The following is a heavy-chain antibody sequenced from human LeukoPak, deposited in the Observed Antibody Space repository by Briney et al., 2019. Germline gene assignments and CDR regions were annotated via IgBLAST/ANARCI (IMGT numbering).Heavy chain of an antibody. D-gene: IGHD2-15*01. CDR2: IRSRANSYTT. CDR3: TRHSDKYCSGAGCFHYNFYGLDV. CDR1: GFTFSGSA. V-gene: IGHV3-73*01. Sequence: GGSLRLSCAASGFTFSGSAMHWVRQAHGKGLEWLGRIRSRANSYTTVYAAPVQGRFISSRDDSMNMAYLQMNSLRVEDTAVYYCTRHSDKYCSGAGCFHYNFYGLDVWGQGTTVIVSS. J-gene: IGHJ6*02.